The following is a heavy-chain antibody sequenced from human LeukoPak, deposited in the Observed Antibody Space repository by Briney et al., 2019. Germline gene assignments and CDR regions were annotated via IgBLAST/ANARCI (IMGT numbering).Heavy chain of an antibody. J-gene: IGHJ6*02. V-gene: IGHV1-8*01. CDR2: MNANSGNT. CDR3: ARGGYDSPQGDGMDV. Sequence: ASVKVSCKASGYTFTSYDINWVRQATGQGLEWMGWMNANSGNTGYAQKFQGRVTMTRNTSISTAYMELSSLRSEDTAVYCCARGGYDSPQGDGMDVWGQGTTVTVSS. CDR1: GYTFTSYD. D-gene: IGHD3-9*01.